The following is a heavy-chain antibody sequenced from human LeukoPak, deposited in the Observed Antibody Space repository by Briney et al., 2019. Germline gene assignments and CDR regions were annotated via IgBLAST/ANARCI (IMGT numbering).Heavy chain of an antibody. D-gene: IGHD2-15*01. Sequence: SETLSLTCTVSGGSISSYYWSWIRQPPGKGLEWIGYIYYSGGTNYNPSLKSRVTISVDTSKNQFSLKLSSVTAADTAVYYCARGLGGYCSGGSCYIFDYWGQGTLVTVSS. CDR3: ARGLGGYCSGGSCYIFDY. J-gene: IGHJ4*02. V-gene: IGHV4-59*01. CDR2: IYYSGGT. CDR1: GGSISSYY.